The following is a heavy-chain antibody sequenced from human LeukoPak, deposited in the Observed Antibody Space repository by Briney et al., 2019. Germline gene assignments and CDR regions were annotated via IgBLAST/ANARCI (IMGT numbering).Heavy chain of an antibody. CDR1: GGSISSYY. Sequence: SETLSLTCTVSGGSISSYYWSWIRQPPGKGLEWIGYIYYSGSTNYNPSLKSRVTISVDTSKNQFSLKLSSVTAADTAVYYCARHRRTLGEWAFFDYWGQGTLVTVSS. D-gene: IGHD2-8*01. CDR2: IYYSGST. V-gene: IGHV4-59*08. CDR3: ARHRRTLGEWAFFDY. J-gene: IGHJ4*02.